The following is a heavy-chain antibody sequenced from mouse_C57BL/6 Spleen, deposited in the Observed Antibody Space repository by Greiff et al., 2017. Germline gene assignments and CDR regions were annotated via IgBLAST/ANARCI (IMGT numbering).Heavy chain of an antibody. V-gene: IGHV14-2*01. CDR3: ARISTTVRDY. J-gene: IGHJ2*01. D-gene: IGHD1-1*01. CDR2: IDPETGDT. CDR1: GFNFTDYY. Sequence: VHVQQSGAELVKPGASVKLSCTASGFNFTDYYMHWVKQRTEQGLEWIGRIDPETGDTKYTPKFQGKATITADTSSNTAYLQLSSLTSEDTAVYYCARISTTVRDYWGQGTTLTVSS.